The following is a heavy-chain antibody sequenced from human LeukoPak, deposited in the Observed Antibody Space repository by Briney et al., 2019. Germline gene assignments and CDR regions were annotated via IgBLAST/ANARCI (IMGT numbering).Heavy chain of an antibody. Sequence: GGSLRLSCAASGFTFSSYSMNWVRQAPGKGLEWVSSISSSSSYIYYADSVKGRFTISRDNAKNSLYLQMNSLRAEDTAVYYCARPVTTGPIGYFQHWGQGTLVTVSS. D-gene: IGHD4-17*01. J-gene: IGHJ1*01. V-gene: IGHV3-21*04. CDR1: GFTFSSYS. CDR2: ISSSSSYI. CDR3: ARPVTTGPIGYFQH.